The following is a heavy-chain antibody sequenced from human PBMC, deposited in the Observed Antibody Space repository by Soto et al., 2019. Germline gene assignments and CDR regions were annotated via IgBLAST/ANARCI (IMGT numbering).Heavy chain of an antibody. Sequence: QVHLVESGGGLVRPGGSLRLSCTTSGFTFEDYYMSWVRQAPGAGLEWISYVSSSGNYKNYADPVKGRFTISRDNTNNSLHLQMNSVRADDTAMYYCTRGKLNPDFWGQGILVIVSS. V-gene: IGHV3-11*05. CDR1: GFTFEDYY. CDR3: TRGKLNPDF. D-gene: IGHD1-1*01. J-gene: IGHJ4*02. CDR2: VSSSGNYK.